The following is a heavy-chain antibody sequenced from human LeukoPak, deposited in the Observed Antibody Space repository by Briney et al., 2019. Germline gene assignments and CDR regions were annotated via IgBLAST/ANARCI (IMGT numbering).Heavy chain of an antibody. Sequence: SGTLSLTCTVSGGSITNDYWHWIRQRPGKGLEWRGYISYSGGTNYHPSLKSRGAISIDTSKTQFSLQLSSVTAADSAIYYCARGHDYYYSGRQSWLDPWGQGILVTVSS. V-gene: IGHV4-59*01. CDR3: ARGHDYYYSGRQSWLDP. CDR2: ISYSGGT. CDR1: GGSITNDY. D-gene: IGHD3-10*01. J-gene: IGHJ5*02.